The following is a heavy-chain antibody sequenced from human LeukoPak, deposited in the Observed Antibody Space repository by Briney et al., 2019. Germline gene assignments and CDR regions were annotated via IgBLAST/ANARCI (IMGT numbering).Heavy chain of an antibody. CDR3: ATIDKVEATIDY. Sequence: SETLSLTCTVSGGSVSSGSYYWSWIRQPPGKGLEWIGYIYYSGSTNYNPSLKSRVTISVDTSKNQFSLKLSSVTAADTAVYYCATIDKVEATIDYWGQGTPVTVSS. CDR1: GGSVSSGSYY. D-gene: IGHD1-26*01. J-gene: IGHJ4*02. CDR2: IYYSGST. V-gene: IGHV4-61*01.